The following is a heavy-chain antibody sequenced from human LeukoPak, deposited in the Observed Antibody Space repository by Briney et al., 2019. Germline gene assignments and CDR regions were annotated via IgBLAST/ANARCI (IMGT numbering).Heavy chain of an antibody. CDR2: ISYDGSNK. CDR1: GFTFSSYA. V-gene: IGHV3-30*04. J-gene: IGHJ4*02. CDR3: ARDGEWSGYGDWRVDY. Sequence: GGSLRLSCAASGFTFSSYAMHWVRQAPGKGLECVAVISYDGSNKYYADSVKGRFTISRDNSKNTLYLQMNSLRAEDTAVYYCARDGEWSGYGDWRVDYWGQGTLVTVSS. D-gene: IGHD4-17*01.